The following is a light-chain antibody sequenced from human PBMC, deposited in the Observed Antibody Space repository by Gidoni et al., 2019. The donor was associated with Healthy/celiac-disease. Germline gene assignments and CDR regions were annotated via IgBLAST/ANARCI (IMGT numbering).Light chain of an antibody. CDR3: AARDDSGNGLVV. CDR2: SNH. Sequence: QSVLTQPPSAPGPPGQRVTISCSGGSSNSGSNTVNWYQKPPGTAPKRLNYSNHQRPSGVPVRFSGSKSGTSASRASSGLQFGDEADYYCAARDDSGNGLVVFGRGTKLTVL. V-gene: IGLV1-44*01. CDR1: SSNSGSNT. J-gene: IGLJ2*01.